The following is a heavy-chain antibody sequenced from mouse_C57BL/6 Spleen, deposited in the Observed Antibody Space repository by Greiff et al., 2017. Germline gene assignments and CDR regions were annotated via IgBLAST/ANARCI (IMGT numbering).Heavy chain of an antibody. CDR3: ARWGDYGSGFAY. V-gene: IGHV1-22*01. Sequence: EVQLQQSGPELVKPGASVKMSCKASGYTFTDYNMHWVKQSHGKSLEWIGYINPNNGGTSYNQKFKGKATLTVNKSSSTAYMELRSLTSEDSAVYYCARWGDYGSGFAYWGQGTLVTVSA. D-gene: IGHD2-4*01. J-gene: IGHJ3*01. CDR1: GYTFTDYN. CDR2: INPNNGGT.